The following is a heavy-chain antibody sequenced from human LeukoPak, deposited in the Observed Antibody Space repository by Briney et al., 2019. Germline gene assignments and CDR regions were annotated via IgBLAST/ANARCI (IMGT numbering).Heavy chain of an antibody. J-gene: IGHJ6*03. Sequence: GGSPRLSCAASGFTFSSYWMSWVRQAAGKGLEWVANIKQDGSEKYYVDSVKGRFTISRDNAKNSLYLQMNSLRAEDTAVYYCARELIVGATWHYYYYMDVWGKGTTVTVSS. CDR1: GFTFSSYW. CDR3: ARELIVGATWHYYYYMDV. D-gene: IGHD1-26*01. V-gene: IGHV3-7*01. CDR2: IKQDGSEK.